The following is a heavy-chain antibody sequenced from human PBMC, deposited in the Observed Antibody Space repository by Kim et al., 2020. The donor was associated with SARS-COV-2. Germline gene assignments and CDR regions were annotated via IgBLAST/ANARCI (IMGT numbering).Heavy chain of an antibody. CDR2: ITADAGGT. CDR1: GFMFSNNG. CDR3: AKTGPYYFDY. Sequence: GGSLRLSCAASGFMFSNNGMGWVRQAPGKGLEWISAITADAGGTFYADSVKGRFTISRDNSKNTLYLQMNSLRAEDTDLYYCAKTGPYYFDYWGQGTLVTLSS. D-gene: IGHD2-8*02. J-gene: IGHJ4*02. V-gene: IGHV3-23*01.